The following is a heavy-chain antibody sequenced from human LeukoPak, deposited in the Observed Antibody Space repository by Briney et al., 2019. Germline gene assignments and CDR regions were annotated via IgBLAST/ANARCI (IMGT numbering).Heavy chain of an antibody. J-gene: IGHJ5*02. Sequence: GGSLRLSCAASGFTFSSYWMSWVRQAPGKGLEWVANIKQDGSEKYYVDSVKGRFTISRDNAKNSLYLQMNSLRAEDTAVYYCASLYYDFWSGYYGTNWFDPWGQGTLVTVSS. CDR2: IKQDGSEK. CDR3: ASLYYDFWSGYYGTNWFDP. V-gene: IGHV3-7*01. D-gene: IGHD3-3*01. CDR1: GFTFSSYW.